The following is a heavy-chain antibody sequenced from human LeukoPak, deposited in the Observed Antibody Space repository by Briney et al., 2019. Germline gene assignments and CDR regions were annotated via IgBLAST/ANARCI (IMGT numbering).Heavy chain of an antibody. D-gene: IGHD3-10*01. CDR3: ASPLGVRGVITPYYYGMDV. J-gene: IGHJ6*02. CDR2: INTNTGNP. CDR1: GYTFTSYA. Sequence: ASVKVSCKASGYTFTSYAMNWVRQAPGQGLEWMGWINTNTGNPTYAQGFTGRFVFSLDTSVSTAYLQISSLKAEDTAVYYCASPLGVRGVITPYYYGMDVWGQGTTVTVSS. V-gene: IGHV7-4-1*02.